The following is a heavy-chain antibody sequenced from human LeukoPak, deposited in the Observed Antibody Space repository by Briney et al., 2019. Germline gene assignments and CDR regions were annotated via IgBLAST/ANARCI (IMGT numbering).Heavy chain of an antibody. V-gene: IGHV4-59*01. CDR3: ARDREDTPDY. CDR1: DDSITMYY. J-gene: IGHJ4*02. CDR2: VDHTGST. D-gene: IGHD5-18*01. Sequence: SETLSLTCSVSDDSITMYYWTWIRQPPGKGLEWIGYVDHTGSTNFNPSLNGRVSISRDTTKNLFSLRLRSVTAADTAVYYCARDREDTPDYWGQGTLVTVSS.